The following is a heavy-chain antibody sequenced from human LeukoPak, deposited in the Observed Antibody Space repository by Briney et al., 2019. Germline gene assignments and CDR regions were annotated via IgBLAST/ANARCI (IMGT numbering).Heavy chain of an antibody. J-gene: IGHJ4*02. Sequence: SETLSLTCAVYGGSFSGYYWSWIRQPPGKGLEWIGEINHSGSTNYNPSLKSRVTMSVDTSKNQFSLKLSSVTAADTAVYYCARDQYYYDSSGYLTFNYWGQGTLVTVSS. CDR2: INHSGST. CDR1: GGSFSGYY. D-gene: IGHD3-22*01. CDR3: ARDQYYYDSSGYLTFNY. V-gene: IGHV4-34*01.